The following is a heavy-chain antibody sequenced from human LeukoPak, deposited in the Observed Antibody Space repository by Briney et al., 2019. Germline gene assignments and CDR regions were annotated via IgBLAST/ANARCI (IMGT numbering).Heavy chain of an antibody. J-gene: IGHJ4*02. CDR2: IYYSGST. CDR3: ASSPSGYWWNFDC. CDR1: GGSISSNNYY. V-gene: IGHV4-39*01. D-gene: IGHD3-22*01. Sequence: PSETLSLTCTVSGGSISSNNYYWGWIRQPPGKGLEWIGSIYYSGSTYNHPSLKSRVTISVDTTKNQFSLKLTSVTAADTAVYYCASSPSGYWWNFDCWGQGTLVTVSS.